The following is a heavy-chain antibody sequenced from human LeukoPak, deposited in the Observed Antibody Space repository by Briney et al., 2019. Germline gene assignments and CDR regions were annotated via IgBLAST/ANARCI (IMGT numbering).Heavy chain of an antibody. V-gene: IGHV4-59*08. CDR3: ARQFEF. J-gene: IGHJ4*02. Sequence: SETLSLTCTVFGGSLSSYYWVWVRQPPGKGLEWIGLIYSSGSIKYNPSLKSRLTISLDTSKNQISLKLTSVTAADTAIYYCARQFEFWGQGTLVTVLS. CDR2: IYSSGSI. CDR1: GGSLSSYY.